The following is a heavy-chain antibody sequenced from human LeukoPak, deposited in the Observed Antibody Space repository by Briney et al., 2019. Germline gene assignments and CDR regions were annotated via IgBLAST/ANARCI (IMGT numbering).Heavy chain of an antibody. Sequence: SETLSLTCTVSGGSISSGSYYWSWIRQPAGKGLEWIGRIYTSGSTNYNPSLKSRVIISVDTSKNQFSLELSSVTAADTAVYYCAKPGSSRGIAGRRPTKYYFDYWGQGTLVTVSS. CDR2: IYTSGST. CDR3: AKPGSSRGIAGRRPTKYYFDY. CDR1: GGSISSGSYY. V-gene: IGHV4-61*02. D-gene: IGHD6-6*01. J-gene: IGHJ4*02.